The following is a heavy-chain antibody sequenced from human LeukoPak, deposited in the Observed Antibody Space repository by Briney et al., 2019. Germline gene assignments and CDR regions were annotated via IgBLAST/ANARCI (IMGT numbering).Heavy chain of an antibody. J-gene: IGHJ4*02. D-gene: IGHD2-2*01. Sequence: GGSLRLSCVASGFTFCSYAMTWVRQAPGKGLEWVSSISGSGRTAYSADSVKGRFTISRDNSRNTMYLQMNTLRVEDTALYYCATPSSSETLNYLDYWGQGTLVTVST. CDR2: ISGSGRTA. V-gene: IGHV3-23*01. CDR1: GFTFCSYA. CDR3: ATPSSSETLNYLDY.